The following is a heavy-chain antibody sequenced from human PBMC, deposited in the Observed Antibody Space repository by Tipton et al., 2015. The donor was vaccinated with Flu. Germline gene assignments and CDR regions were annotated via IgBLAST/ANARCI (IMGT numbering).Heavy chain of an antibody. J-gene: IGHJ6*02. CDR3: ARVPRGDGFIGYYYGLDV. CDR1: GGSMTYFY. V-gene: IGHV4-59*01. Sequence: GLVKPSETLSLTCTVSGGSMTYFYWSWIRQSPGKGLEWIGYVYFNGATGYNPSLRSRVTISVDTAKNQFSLRLDSATAADTAVYYCARVPRGDGFIGYYYGLDVWGQGTTVTVSS. D-gene: IGHD3-16*01. CDR2: VYFNGAT.